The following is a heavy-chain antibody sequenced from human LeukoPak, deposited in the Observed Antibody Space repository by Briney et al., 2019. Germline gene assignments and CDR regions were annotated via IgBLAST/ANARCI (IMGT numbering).Heavy chain of an antibody. D-gene: IGHD6-6*01. CDR1: GFTFTKYW. Sequence: GDSLRLSCAASGFTFTKYWMTWVRQAPGKGLEWVSYISNGNSPIYYADSVKGRFTISRDNAKNSLYLQMYSLRVEDTAVYYCARGFPARRGAFDIWGQGTKVTVSS. CDR2: ISNGNSPI. CDR3: ARGFPARRGAFDI. V-gene: IGHV3-48*01. J-gene: IGHJ3*02.